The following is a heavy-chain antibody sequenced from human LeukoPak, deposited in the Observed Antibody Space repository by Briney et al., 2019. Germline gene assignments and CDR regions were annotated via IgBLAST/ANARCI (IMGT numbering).Heavy chain of an antibody. Sequence: GGSLRLSCAASGFTFSGSAMHWVRQASGKGLEWVGRIRSKANSYATAYAASVKGRFTISRDNSKNTLSLQMNSLRAEDTALYYCAKYSSGWVNDYWGQGTLVTVSS. J-gene: IGHJ4*02. CDR2: IRSKANSYAT. D-gene: IGHD6-19*01. V-gene: IGHV3-73*01. CDR3: AKYSSGWVNDY. CDR1: GFTFSGSA.